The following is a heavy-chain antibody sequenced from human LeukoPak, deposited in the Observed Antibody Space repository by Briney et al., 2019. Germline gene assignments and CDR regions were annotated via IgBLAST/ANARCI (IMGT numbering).Heavy chain of an antibody. CDR1: GYTLSKLS. V-gene: IGHV1-24*01. J-gene: IGHJ4*02. CDR2: FDAVAGET. CDR3: STGIQVSPAASFYFDY. D-gene: IGHD5-18*01. Sequence: AAVKVSRKVSGYTLSKLSMHWVRQAPGRGLAWMGGFDAVAGETIYAQRFQCRLTVTENICTDTANIELSSLRAEDTAVYYCSTGIQVSPAASFYFDYWGQGTLVTVSP.